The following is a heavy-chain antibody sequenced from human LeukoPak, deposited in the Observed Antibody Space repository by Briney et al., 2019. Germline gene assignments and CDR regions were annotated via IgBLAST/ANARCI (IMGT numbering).Heavy chain of an antibody. J-gene: IGHJ2*01. CDR1: GGSVISSNW. CDR2: IHHSGST. V-gene: IGHV4-4*02. D-gene: IGHD2-2*01. CDR3: AREIYCSSNRCDLKYFDL. Sequence: SGTLSLTCVVSGGSVISSNWWSWVRQPPGKGLEWIGSIHHSGSTYYNPSLKSRVTISVDTSKNQFSLKLSSVTAADTAVYYCAREIYCSSNRCDLKYFDLWGRGTLVTVSS.